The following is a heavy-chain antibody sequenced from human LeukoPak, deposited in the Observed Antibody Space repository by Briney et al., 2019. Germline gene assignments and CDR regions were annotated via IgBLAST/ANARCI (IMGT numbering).Heavy chain of an antibody. V-gene: IGHV3-23*01. J-gene: IGHJ4*02. CDR2: ISGSGSGT. Sequence: PGGSLRLSCATSGFTFSTYAMSWVRQAPGKGLEWVSLISGSGSGTHYADSVKGRFTISRDNSKNMLYLHMNTLRDDDTAVYYCARSGTEDGYNIYFDHWGQGTLVTVSS. CDR3: ARSGTEDGYNIYFDH. CDR1: GFTFSTYA. D-gene: IGHD5-24*01.